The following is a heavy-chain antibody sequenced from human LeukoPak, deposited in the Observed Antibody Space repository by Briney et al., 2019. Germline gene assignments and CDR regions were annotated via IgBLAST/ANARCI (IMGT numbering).Heavy chain of an antibody. V-gene: IGHV3-53*01. CDR1: GFTVSGTH. Sequence: PGGSLRLSCAASGFTVSGTHMSWVRQAPGKGLEWVSAIYTGGTTYYSDSVEGRFTISRDNPKNTLYLLMSSLRAEDTAVYYCARDQATSGGGLDSWGQGTLVTVSS. D-gene: IGHD3-16*01. CDR2: IYTGGTT. J-gene: IGHJ4*02. CDR3: ARDQATSGGGLDS.